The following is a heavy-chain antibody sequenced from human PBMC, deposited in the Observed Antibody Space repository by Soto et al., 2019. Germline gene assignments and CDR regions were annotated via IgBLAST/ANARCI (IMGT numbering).Heavy chain of an antibody. CDR1: GFNFSSYA. Sequence: EVQLLESGGRLIQPGGSLSLSCAASGFNFSSYAMSWIRQAPGKGPEWVAGITTSGDRSGYVDSVKGRFTVSRDNSQNTMYLQLNSLRGDATAIYYCARGLEAGYYFAYWGQGTVVTVSS. V-gene: IGHV3-23*01. CDR2: ITTSGDRS. CDR3: ARGLEAGYYFAY. D-gene: IGHD3-22*01. J-gene: IGHJ4*02.